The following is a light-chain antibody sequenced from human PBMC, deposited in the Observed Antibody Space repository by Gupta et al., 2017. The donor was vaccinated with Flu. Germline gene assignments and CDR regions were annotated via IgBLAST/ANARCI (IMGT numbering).Light chain of an antibody. Sequence: VTIISTRNGGSIARYYVSWYQQPPGSSPTPLIYDDNKRPPGVPDRFSGSVYGASTSASLTSAGLKAEDESYCGCQYYDSSNLGVFGGGTKLTVL. V-gene: IGLV6-57*01. CDR1: GGSIARYY. CDR2: DDN. CDR3: QYYDSSNLGV. J-gene: IGLJ3*02.